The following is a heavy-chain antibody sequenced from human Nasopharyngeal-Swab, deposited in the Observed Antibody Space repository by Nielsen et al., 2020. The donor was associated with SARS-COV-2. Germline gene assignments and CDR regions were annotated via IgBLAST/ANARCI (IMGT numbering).Heavy chain of an antibody. CDR3: ARDRRAQSGRGFGEPWNYYGMDV. CDR2: IYYSGST. J-gene: IGHJ6*02. D-gene: IGHD3-10*01. CDR1: GGSISSGGYY. Sequence: SETLSLTCTVSGGSISSGGYYWSWIRQHPGKGLEWIGYIYYSGSTYYNPSLKSRVTISVDTSKNQFSLKLSSVTAADTAVYYCARDRRAQSGRGFGEPWNYYGMDVWSQGTTVNVSS. V-gene: IGHV4-31*03.